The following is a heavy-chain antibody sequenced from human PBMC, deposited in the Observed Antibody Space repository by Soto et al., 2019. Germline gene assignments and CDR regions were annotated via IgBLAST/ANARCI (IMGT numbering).Heavy chain of an antibody. Sequence: SETLSLTCSVSGAAVSSGSYYCTWIREPPGTGLEWVGYMYNSGSTVYTPSLNSRVSISIDTSKNQFPLRLSSVTAADTAVYFCARVRAGIYFMDVWGQGATATVS. V-gene: IGHV4-61*01. D-gene: IGHD1-1*01. J-gene: IGHJ6*02. CDR3: ARVRAGIYFMDV. CDR1: GAAVSSGSYY. CDR2: MYNSGST.